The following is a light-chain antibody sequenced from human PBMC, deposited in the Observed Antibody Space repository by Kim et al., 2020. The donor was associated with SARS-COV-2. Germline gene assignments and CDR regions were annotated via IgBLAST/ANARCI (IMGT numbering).Light chain of an antibody. Sequence: KTVTNSSTGSSGSIASNYVQWYQQRPGSAPTPVIYEDNQRPSGVPDRFSGSIDSSSNSASLTISGLKTEDEADYYCQSYDSSNQKVFGGGTQLTVL. CDR2: EDN. V-gene: IGLV6-57*02. CDR3: QSYDSSNQKV. CDR1: SGSIASNY. J-gene: IGLJ3*02.